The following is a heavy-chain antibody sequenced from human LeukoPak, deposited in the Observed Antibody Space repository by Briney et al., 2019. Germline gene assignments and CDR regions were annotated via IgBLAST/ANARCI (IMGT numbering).Heavy chain of an antibody. D-gene: IGHD3-22*01. Sequence: PGRSLRLSCAASGFTFSSYGMHWVRQAPGKGLEWVAFIRYDGSNKYYADSVKGRFTISRDNSKNTLYLQMNSLRAEDTAVYYCAKDHRSTPYNYYDSSGLDYWGQGTLVTVSS. J-gene: IGHJ4*02. CDR3: AKDHRSTPYNYYDSSGLDY. CDR1: GFTFSSYG. V-gene: IGHV3-30*02. CDR2: IRYDGSNK.